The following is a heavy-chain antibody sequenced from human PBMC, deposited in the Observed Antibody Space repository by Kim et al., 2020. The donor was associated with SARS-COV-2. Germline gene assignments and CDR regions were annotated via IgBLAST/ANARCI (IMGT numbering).Heavy chain of an antibody. CDR3: AADHPMGATNDAFDI. CDR2: IVVGSGNT. V-gene: IGHV1-58*01. CDR1: GFTFTSSA. J-gene: IGHJ3*02. Sequence: SVKVSCKASGFTFTSSAVQWVRQARGQRLEWIGWIVVGSGNTNYAQKFQERVTITRDMSTSTAYMELSSLRSEDTAVYYCAADHPMGATNDAFDIWGQGTMVTVSS. D-gene: IGHD1-26*01.